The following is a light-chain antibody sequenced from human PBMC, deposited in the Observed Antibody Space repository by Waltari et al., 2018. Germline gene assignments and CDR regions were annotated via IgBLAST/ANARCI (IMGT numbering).Light chain of an antibody. CDR3: KKYYRTPST. V-gene: IGKV4-1*01. Sequence: DIVMNQFPDPLSVSLGERATIHCKSNLGILHSSQTKNQLGWYQQKSGQSPKSLIYGASTRESGVPDRVSGSGSATDFTLTISSLQTEDVAVDCCKKYYRTPSTFGPGSKVDIK. CDR1: LGILHSSQTKNQ. CDR2: GAS. J-gene: IGKJ3*01.